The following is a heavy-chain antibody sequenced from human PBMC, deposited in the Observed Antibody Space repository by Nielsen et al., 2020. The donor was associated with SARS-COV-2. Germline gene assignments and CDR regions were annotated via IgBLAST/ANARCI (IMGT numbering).Heavy chain of an antibody. J-gene: IGHJ5*02. CDR3: ARGLPTWVRSSSWFDP. CDR1: GGSISSYY. CDR2: INHSGST. D-gene: IGHD3-10*01. V-gene: IGHV4-34*01. Sequence: SETLSLTCTVSGGSISSYYWSWIRQPPGKGLEWIGEINHSGSTNYNPSLKSRVTISVDTSKNQFSLKLSSVTAADTAVYYCARGLPTWVRSSSWFDPWGQGTLVTVSS.